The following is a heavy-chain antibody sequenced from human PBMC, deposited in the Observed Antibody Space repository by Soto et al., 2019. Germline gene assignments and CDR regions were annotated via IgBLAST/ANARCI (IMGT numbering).Heavy chain of an antibody. CDR1: GGTFRSYA. CDR3: ARGPGGPDGPGDY. J-gene: IGHJ4*02. D-gene: IGHD2-15*01. CDR2: IIPIFGTA. V-gene: IGHV1-69*13. Sequence: SVKVSCKASGGTFRSYAISWVRQAPGQGLEWMGGIIPIFGTANYAQKFQGRVTITADESTSTAYMELSSLRSEDTAVYYCARGPGGPDGPGDYWGQGTLVTVSS.